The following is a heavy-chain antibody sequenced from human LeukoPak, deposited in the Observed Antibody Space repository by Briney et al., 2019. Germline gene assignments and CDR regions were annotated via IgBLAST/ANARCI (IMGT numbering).Heavy chain of an antibody. CDR3: ASGPLWVDY. V-gene: IGHV3-30-3*01. Sequence: PGRSLRLSSAASGFTFSSYAMHWVRQAPGKGLEWVAVISYDGSNKYYADSVKGRFTISRDNSKNTLYLQMNSLRAEDTAVYYCASGPLWVDYWGQGTLVTVSS. J-gene: IGHJ4*02. CDR2: ISYDGSNK. D-gene: IGHD1-26*01. CDR1: GFTFSSYA.